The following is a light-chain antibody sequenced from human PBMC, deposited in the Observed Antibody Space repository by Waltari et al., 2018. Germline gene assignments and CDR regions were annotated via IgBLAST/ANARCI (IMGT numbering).Light chain of an antibody. CDR2: AES. CDR3: KLLNSAQGT. J-gene: IGKJ1*01. CDR1: QGISDY. V-gene: IGKV1-9*01. Sequence: IQLTQSPSSLSASVGDRVTITCRASQGISDYLAWYQQKPEKAPKLLIYAESTLQSGVPSGFGGSGSGKDFTLPISSWKPEDFPTYYGKLLNSAQGTFGQGTKVESK.